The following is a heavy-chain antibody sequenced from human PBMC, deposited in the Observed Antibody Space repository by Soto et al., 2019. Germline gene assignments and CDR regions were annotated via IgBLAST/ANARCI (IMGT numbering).Heavy chain of an antibody. CDR2: IYASGSA. Sequence: DGSQRLSSAASGCRNRTNDMTWVRQAPGKGLEWVSLIYASGSAHYADSVKGRFTISRDDSKNSLSLQMTSLTVEDTAIYYCAGNYYYLGMDVWGQGTTVTGSS. V-gene: IGHV3-53*01. CDR1: GCRNRTND. J-gene: IGHJ6*02. CDR3: AGNYYYLGMDV.